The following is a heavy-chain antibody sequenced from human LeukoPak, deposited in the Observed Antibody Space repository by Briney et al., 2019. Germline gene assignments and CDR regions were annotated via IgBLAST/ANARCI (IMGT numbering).Heavy chain of an antibody. V-gene: IGHV1-69*05. CDR1: GGTFSSYA. CDR2: IIPIFGTA. CDR3: ARARMGQLVSLSYYYYYMDV. J-gene: IGHJ6*03. D-gene: IGHD6-13*01. Sequence: GASVKVSCKASGGTFSSYAISWVRQAPGQGLEWMGGIIPIFGTANYAQKFQGRVTITTDESTSTAYMELSSLRSEDTAVYYCARARMGQLVSLSYYYYYMDVWGKGTTVTVSS.